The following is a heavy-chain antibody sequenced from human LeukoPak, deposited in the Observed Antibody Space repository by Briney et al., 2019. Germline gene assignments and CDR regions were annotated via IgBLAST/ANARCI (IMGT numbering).Heavy chain of an antibody. J-gene: IGHJ4*02. CDR3: ARLLWFGELLLDY. CDR2: IYYSGST. V-gene: IGHV4-39*01. D-gene: IGHD3-10*01. CDR1: GGSISSSSYY. Sequence: SETLSLTCTVSGGSISSSSYYWGWIRQPPGKGLEWIGSIYYSGSTYYNPSLKSRVTISVDTSKNQFSLRLSSVTAADTAVYYCARLLWFGELLLDYWGQGTLVTVSS.